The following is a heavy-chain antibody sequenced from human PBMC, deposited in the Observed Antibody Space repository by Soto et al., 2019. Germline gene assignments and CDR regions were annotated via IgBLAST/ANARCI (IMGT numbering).Heavy chain of an antibody. CDR2: IYYSGST. CDR3: ARDGSSGGEAFDY. V-gene: IGHV4-31*03. J-gene: IGHJ4*02. D-gene: IGHD1-26*01. CDR1: GGSIISGGYY. Sequence: SETLSLTCTVSGGSIISGGYYWSWIRQHPGKGLEWIGYIYYSGSTYYNPSLKSRVTISVDTSKNQFSLKLSSVTAADTAVYYCARDGSSGGEAFDYWGQGTLVTVSS.